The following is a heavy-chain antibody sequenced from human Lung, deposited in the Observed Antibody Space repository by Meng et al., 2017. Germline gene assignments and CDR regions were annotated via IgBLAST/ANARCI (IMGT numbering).Heavy chain of an antibody. V-gene: IGHV4-34*01. CDR1: GGSFSGYY. D-gene: IGHD1/OR15-1a*01. CDR3: ARPKQANWYFDL. CDR2: INHSGST. Sequence: QGQLHQWGAGLLKPSETLSRTGAVYGGSFSGYYWSWIRQPPGKGLEWIGEINHSGSTNYNPSLKSRVTISVDTSKNQFSLKLSSVTAADTAVYYCARPKQANWYFDLWGRGTLVTVAS. J-gene: IGHJ2*01.